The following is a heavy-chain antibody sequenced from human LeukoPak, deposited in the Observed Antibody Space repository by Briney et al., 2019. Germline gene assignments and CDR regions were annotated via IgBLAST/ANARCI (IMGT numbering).Heavy chain of an antibody. CDR2: INHSGST. CDR1: GGSFSGYY. Sequence: KPSETLSLTCAVYGGSFSGYYWSWIRQPPGKGLEWIGEINHSGSTNYNPSLKSRVTISVDTSKNQFSPKLSSVTAADTAVYYCARELVDYDFWSGYYPKYYFDYWGQGTLVTVSS. V-gene: IGHV4-34*01. CDR3: ARELVDYDFWSGYYPKYYFDY. D-gene: IGHD3-3*01. J-gene: IGHJ4*02.